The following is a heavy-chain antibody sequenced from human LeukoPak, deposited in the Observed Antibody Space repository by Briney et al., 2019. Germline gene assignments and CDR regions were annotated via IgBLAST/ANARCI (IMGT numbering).Heavy chain of an antibody. CDR2: INPNSGGT. CDR3: ARDFRAIAKPGITGTKYYFDY. Sequence: GASVKVSCKASGYTFTGYYMHWARQAPGQGLEWMGWINPNSGGTNYAQKFQGRVTMTRDTSISTAYMELSRLRSDDTAVYYCARDFRAIAKPGITGTKYYFDYWGQGTLVTVSS. J-gene: IGHJ4*02. CDR1: GYTFTGYY. V-gene: IGHV1-2*02. D-gene: IGHD1-7*01.